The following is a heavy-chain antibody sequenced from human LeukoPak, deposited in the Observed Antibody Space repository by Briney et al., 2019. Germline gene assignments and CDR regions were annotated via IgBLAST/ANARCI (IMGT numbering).Heavy chain of an antibody. V-gene: IGHV1-18*01. J-gene: IGHJ4*02. CDR3: ARGGGRYPPNYYFDS. D-gene: IGHD1-26*01. Sequence: ASVKVSCKASGYPFTTFAISWVRQAPGQGLEWMRWISGDSGKSRSAHNLQARVTMTTDTATGTVSLELRSLKYDDTAVYYCARGGGRYPPNYYFDSWGQGTLVTVSS. CDR1: GYPFTTFA. CDR2: ISGDSGKS.